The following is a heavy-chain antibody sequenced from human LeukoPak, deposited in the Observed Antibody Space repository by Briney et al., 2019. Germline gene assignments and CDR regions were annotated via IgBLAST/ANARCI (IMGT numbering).Heavy chain of an antibody. V-gene: IGHV3-48*01. D-gene: IGHD1-26*01. J-gene: IGHJ6*04. CDR1: GFTFSSYS. Sequence: QPGGSLRLSCAASGFTFSSYSMNWVRQAPGKGLEWVSYISSSSSTIYYADSVKGRFTISRDNAKNSLYLQMNSLRAEDTAVYYCARGQVVGATFGMDVWGKGTTVTVSS. CDR2: ISSSSSTI. CDR3: ARGQVVGATFGMDV.